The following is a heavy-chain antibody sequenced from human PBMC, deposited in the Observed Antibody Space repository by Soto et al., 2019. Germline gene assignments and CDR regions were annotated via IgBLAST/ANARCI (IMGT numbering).Heavy chain of an antibody. Sequence: NPSETLSLTCAVYGGSFSGYYWSWIRQPPGKGLEWIGEINHSGSTNYNPSLKSRVTISVDTSKNQFSLKLSSVTAADTAVYYCARQLGVTTSPRYYYYGMDVWGQGTTVTVYS. CDR3: ARQLGVTTSPRYYYYGMDV. CDR2: INHSGST. J-gene: IGHJ6*02. D-gene: IGHD4-17*01. CDR1: GGSFSGYY. V-gene: IGHV4-34*01.